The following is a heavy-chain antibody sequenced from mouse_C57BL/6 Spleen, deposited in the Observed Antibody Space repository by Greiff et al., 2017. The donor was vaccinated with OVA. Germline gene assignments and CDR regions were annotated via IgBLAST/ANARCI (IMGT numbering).Heavy chain of an antibody. CDR2: IHPISGST. J-gene: IGHJ1*03. CDR1: GYTFTSYW. V-gene: IGHV1-64*01. D-gene: IGHD4-1*01. Sequence: QVQLQQPGAELVKPGASVKLSCKASGYTFTSYWMHWVKQRPGQGLEWIGMIHPISGSTNYHEKFKSKATLTVDKSSSTAYMQRSSLTSEDSAVYYGARELGPYFDVWGTGTTVTVSS. CDR3: ARELGPYFDV.